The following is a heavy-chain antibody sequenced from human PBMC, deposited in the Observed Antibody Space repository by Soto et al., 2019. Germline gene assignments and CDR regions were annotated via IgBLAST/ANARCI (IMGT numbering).Heavy chain of an antibody. J-gene: IGHJ6*02. V-gene: IGHV3-33*01. CDR2: IWYDGSNK. Sequence: GGSLRLSCAASGFTFSSYGMHWVRQAPGKGLEWVAVIWYDGSNKYYADSVKGRFTISRDNSKNTLYLQMNSLRAEDTAVYYCASSGDCSGGSCYSSYYYGMDVWGQGTTVTVSS. CDR1: GFTFSSYG. CDR3: ASSGDCSGGSCYSSYYYGMDV. D-gene: IGHD2-15*01.